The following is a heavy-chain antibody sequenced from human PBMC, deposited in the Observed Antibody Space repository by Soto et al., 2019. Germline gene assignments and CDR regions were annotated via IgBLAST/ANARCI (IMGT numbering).Heavy chain of an antibody. CDR3: AREELYYDYIWGSYRPLDAFDI. V-gene: IGHV3-7*01. Sequence: HPGGSLRLSCAASGFTFSSYWMSWVRQAPGKGLEWVANIRQDGSEKYYVDSVKGRFTISRDNAKNSLYLQMNSLRAEDTAVYYCAREELYYDYIWGSYRPLDAFDIWGQGTMVTVSS. CDR1: GFTFSSYW. CDR2: IRQDGSEK. J-gene: IGHJ3*02. D-gene: IGHD3-16*02.